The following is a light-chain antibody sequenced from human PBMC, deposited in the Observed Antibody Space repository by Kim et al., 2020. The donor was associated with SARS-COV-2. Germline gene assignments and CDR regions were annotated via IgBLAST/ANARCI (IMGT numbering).Light chain of an antibody. CDR3: QQYGMSPRT. CDR1: QKISSIY. V-gene: IGKV3-20*01. J-gene: IGKJ2*01. Sequence: EIVLTQSPGTLSLSPGERATLSCRASQKISSIYLAWYQQKPGQAPSLLIYGASTRATGIPDRFSGSGSETVFTLTISRLEPEDFAVYYCQQYGMSPRTFGQGTKLEI. CDR2: GAS.